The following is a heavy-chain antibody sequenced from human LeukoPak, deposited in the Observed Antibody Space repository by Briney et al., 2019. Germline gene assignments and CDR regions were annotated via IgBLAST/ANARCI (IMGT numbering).Heavy chain of an antibody. J-gene: IGHJ4*02. CDR1: GGSFSGYY. CDR2: INHSGST. D-gene: IGHD2-15*01. V-gene: IGHV4-34*01. CDR3: ARLSDGGYCSGGSCYYYFDY. Sequence: SETLSLTCAVYGGSFSGYYWSWIRQPPGKGLEWIGEINHSGSTNYNPSLKSRVTISVDTSKNQFSLKLSSVTAADTAVYYCARLSDGGYCSGGSCYYYFDYWGQGTLVTVSS.